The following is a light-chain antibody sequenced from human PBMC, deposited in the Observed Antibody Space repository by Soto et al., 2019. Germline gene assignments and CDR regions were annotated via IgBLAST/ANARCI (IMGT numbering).Light chain of an antibody. V-gene: IGKV3-20*01. CDR2: AAS. CDR3: QQYGYSPIT. Sequence: EIVLTQSPGTLSLSPGERATLSCRASQSVSSSHLAWYQHKPGQAPRLLIYAASSRATGSPDRFSGGGSGTDFTLTISRLEPEDFAVYYWQQYGYSPITFGQGTRLEIK. CDR1: QSVSSSH. J-gene: IGKJ5*01.